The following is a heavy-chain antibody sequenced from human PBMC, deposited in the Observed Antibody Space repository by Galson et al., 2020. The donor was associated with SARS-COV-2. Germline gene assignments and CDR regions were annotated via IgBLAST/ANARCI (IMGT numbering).Heavy chain of an antibody. CDR2: ISFDGGNA. D-gene: IGHD1-7*01. CDR3: ARSPWDYRLDH. Sequence: GGSLRLSCTASGFTFGAYAMHWVRQPPGKGLEWVAFISFDGGNAYYIDSVKGRFTISRDNSKNTLYLQMDTLRPEDTAVYFCARSPWDYRLDHWGQGSLVTVSS. CDR1: GFTFGAYA. V-gene: IGHV3-30-3*01. J-gene: IGHJ4*02.